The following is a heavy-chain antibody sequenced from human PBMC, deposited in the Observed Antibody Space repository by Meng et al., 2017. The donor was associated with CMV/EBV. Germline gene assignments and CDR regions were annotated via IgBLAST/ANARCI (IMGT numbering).Heavy chain of an antibody. Sequence: GESLKISCAASGFTFSSYAMHWVRQAPGKGLEWVAVISYDGSNKYYADSVKGRFTISRDNSKNTLYLQMNSLRAEDTAVYYCAREGGYDFWSGYYFGGEYYGMDVWGQGTTVTVSS. J-gene: IGHJ6*02. D-gene: IGHD3-3*01. CDR3: AREGGYDFWSGYYFGGEYYGMDV. V-gene: IGHV3-30*04. CDR2: ISYDGSNK. CDR1: GFTFSSYA.